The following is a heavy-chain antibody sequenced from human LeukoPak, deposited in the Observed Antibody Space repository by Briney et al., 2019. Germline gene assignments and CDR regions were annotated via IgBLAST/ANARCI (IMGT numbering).Heavy chain of an antibody. CDR3: ARGQYNYGRDWFDP. Sequence: GASVKVSCKASGYTFTLYNIHWIRQAPGQGLEWMGYVYPKNGGTKYARKFQDRVTMTRDTSISTAYMELSRLRSDDTAVYYCARGQYNYGRDWFDPWGQGTLVTVSS. J-gene: IGHJ5*02. CDR1: GYTFTLYN. V-gene: IGHV1-2*02. CDR2: VYPKNGGT. D-gene: IGHD5-18*01.